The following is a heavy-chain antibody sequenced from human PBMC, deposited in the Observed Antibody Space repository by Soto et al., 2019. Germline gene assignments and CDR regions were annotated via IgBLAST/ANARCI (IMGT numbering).Heavy chain of an antibody. CDR2: IYYSGST. CDR3: ARLYSSSFSWFDP. V-gene: IGHV4-61*01. Sequence: SETLSLTCTVSGGSVSSGSYYWSWIRQPPGKGLEWIGYIYYSGSTNYNPSLKSRVTISVDTSKNQFSLKLSSVTAADTAVYYCARLYSSSFSWFDPWGQGTLVTGSS. CDR1: GGSVSSGSYY. J-gene: IGHJ5*02. D-gene: IGHD6-13*01.